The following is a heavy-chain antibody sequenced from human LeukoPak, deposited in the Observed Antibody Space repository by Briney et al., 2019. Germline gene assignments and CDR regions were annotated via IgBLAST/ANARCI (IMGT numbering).Heavy chain of an antibody. CDR3: ARSEITIFGVVEGAVDY. V-gene: IGHV4-38-2*02. CDR2: IYHSGST. Sequence: PETLSLTCTVSGYSISSGYYWGWIRQPPGKGLEWIGSIYHSGSTYYNPSLKSRVTISVDTSKNQFSLKLSSVTAADTAVYYCARSEITIFGVVEGAVDYWGQGTLVTVSS. D-gene: IGHD3-3*01. CDR1: GYSISSGYY. J-gene: IGHJ4*02.